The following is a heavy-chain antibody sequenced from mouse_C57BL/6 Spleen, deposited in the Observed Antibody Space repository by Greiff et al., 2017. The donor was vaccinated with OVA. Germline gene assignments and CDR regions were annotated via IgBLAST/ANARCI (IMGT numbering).Heavy chain of an antibody. Sequence: VKLMESGPELVKPGASVKISCKASGYAFSSSWMNWVKQRPGKGLEWIGRIYPGDGDTNYNGKFKGKATLTADKSSSTAYMQLSSLTSEDSAVYFCARVGLTYAMDYWGQGTSVTVSS. J-gene: IGHJ4*01. CDR1: GYAFSSSW. CDR3: ARVGLTYAMDY. V-gene: IGHV1-82*01. D-gene: IGHD2-13*01. CDR2: IYPGDGDT.